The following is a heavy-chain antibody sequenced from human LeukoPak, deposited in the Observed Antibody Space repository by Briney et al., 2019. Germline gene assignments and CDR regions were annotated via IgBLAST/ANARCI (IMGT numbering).Heavy chain of an antibody. CDR2: ISGSGGNT. V-gene: IGHV3-23*01. Sequence: GGSLRLSCAASGFPFSTYAMNWVRQAPGKGLEWVSFISGSGGNTYYADSVKGRFTITRDNFKNTLYLQMNSLRAEDTAVYYCAKDGGSSWLYYFDYWGQGTLVTVSS. D-gene: IGHD6-13*01. CDR1: GFPFSTYA. J-gene: IGHJ4*02. CDR3: AKDGGSSWLYYFDY.